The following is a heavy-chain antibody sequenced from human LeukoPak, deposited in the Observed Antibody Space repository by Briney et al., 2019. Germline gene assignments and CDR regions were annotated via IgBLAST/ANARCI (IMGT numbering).Heavy chain of an antibody. CDR3: ALLAVASDFDY. CDR1: RFPFSVYE. J-gene: IGHJ4*02. V-gene: IGHV3-48*03. D-gene: IGHD6-19*01. CDR2: IASSGTTK. Sequence: GGSLRLSCAVSRFPFSVYEMNWVRQAPGKGLEWVSNIASSGTTKYYADSVKGRFSISRDNAKSSLYLQMNSLRVEDTAVYYCALLAVASDFDYWGQGALVTVSS.